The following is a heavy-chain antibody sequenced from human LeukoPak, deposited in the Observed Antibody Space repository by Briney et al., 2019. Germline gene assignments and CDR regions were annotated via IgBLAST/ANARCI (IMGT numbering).Heavy chain of an antibody. V-gene: IGHV3-9*01. Sequence: PGRSLRLSCAASGFTFDDYAMHWVRQPPGKGLEWVAGISRDSRVTGYADSVKGRFTISRDSGEKFVYLQMNSLRTEDTALYYCAKVIAHLSYAMDVWGQGTTVTVS. CDR1: GFTFDDYA. D-gene: IGHD2-15*01. CDR2: ISRDSRVT. J-gene: IGHJ6*02. CDR3: AKVIAHLSYAMDV.